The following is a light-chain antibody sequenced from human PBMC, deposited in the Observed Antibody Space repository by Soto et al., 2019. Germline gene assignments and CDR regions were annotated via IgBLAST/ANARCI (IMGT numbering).Light chain of an antibody. CDR3: QQYAGKSRT. V-gene: IGKV1-5*03. J-gene: IGKJ1*01. Sequence: QMSQAPSTLAASVGDRVTITCRASQSINNWLAWYQQRPGKAPILLIYKASTLETGVPSRFRGSGSGTEFTLTISSLQPDQVATYYSQQYAGKSRTFSQGTKVDIK. CDR1: QSINNW. CDR2: KAS.